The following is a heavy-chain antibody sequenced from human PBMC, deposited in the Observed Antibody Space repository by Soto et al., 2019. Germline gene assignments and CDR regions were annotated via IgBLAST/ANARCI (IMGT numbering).Heavy chain of an antibody. V-gene: IGHV3-11*01. CDR3: ARDRGITTFGDFYMDV. CDR2: MTIRGGNI. D-gene: IGHD3-3*01. J-gene: IGHJ6*03. Sequence: PGGSLRHSCADSGFTFTDDYMSWIRQAPGEGLEWVSYMTIRGGNIYYADSVKGRFTFSRDNAKNSLYLHMDNLRVEDTAVYYCARDRGITTFGDFYMDVWGKGTTVTVSS. CDR1: GFTFTDDY.